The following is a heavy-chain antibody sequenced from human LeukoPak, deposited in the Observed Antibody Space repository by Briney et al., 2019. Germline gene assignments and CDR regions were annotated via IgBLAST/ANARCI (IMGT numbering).Heavy chain of an antibody. V-gene: IGHV4-59*08. J-gene: IGHJ4*02. D-gene: IGHD3-22*01. Sequence: PSETLSLTCTVSGGSISSYYWSWIRQPPGKGLEWIGYIYYSGSTNYNPSLKSRVTISVDTSKNQFSLKLSSVTAADTAVYYCARGITMMYYFDYWGQGTLVTVSS. CDR1: GGSISSYY. CDR2: IYYSGST. CDR3: ARGITMMYYFDY.